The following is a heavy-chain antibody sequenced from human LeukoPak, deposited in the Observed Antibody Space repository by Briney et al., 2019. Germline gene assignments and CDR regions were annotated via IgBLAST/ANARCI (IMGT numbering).Heavy chain of an antibody. CDR1: GGSISSGCYY. Sequence: PSETLSLTCTVSGGSISSGCYYWSWIRQHPGKGLEWIGYIYYSGSTYYNPSLKSRVTISVDTSKNQFSLKLSSVTAAATAVYYCARMVTYYYDSSGYPNYYYGMDVWGQGTTVTVSS. CDR3: ARMVTYYYDSSGYPNYYYGMDV. V-gene: IGHV4-31*03. D-gene: IGHD3-22*01. CDR2: IYYSGST. J-gene: IGHJ6*02.